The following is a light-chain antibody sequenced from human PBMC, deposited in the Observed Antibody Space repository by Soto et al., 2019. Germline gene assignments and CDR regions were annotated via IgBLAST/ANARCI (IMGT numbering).Light chain of an antibody. Sequence: EIVRTQSPATLSMSPGERATLSCRASQSVRSNLAWYQQKPGQAPRLLIYGASTKATGIPARFSGSGSGTEFTLTISSLQSEDFAVYYCRQYNKWPLITFGQGTRLEIK. J-gene: IGKJ5*01. CDR3: RQYNKWPLIT. CDR2: GAS. CDR1: QSVRSN. V-gene: IGKV3-15*01.